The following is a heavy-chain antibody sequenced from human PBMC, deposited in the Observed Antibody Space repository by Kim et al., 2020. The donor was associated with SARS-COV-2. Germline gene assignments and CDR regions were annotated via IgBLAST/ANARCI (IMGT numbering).Heavy chain of an antibody. CDR1: GYTFTGYY. CDR3: ARKASGGAPHGVNAFDI. V-gene: IGHV1-2*04. Sequence: ASVKVSCKASGYTFTGYYMHWVRQAPGQGLEWMGWINPNSGGTNYAQKFQGWVTMTRDTSISTAYMELSRLRSDDTAVYYCARKASGGAPHGVNAFDIWGQGTMVTVSS. CDR2: INPNSGGT. D-gene: IGHD3-16*01. J-gene: IGHJ3*02.